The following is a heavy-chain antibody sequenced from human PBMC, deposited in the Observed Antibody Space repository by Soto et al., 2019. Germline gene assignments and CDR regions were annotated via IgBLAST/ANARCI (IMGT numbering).Heavy chain of an antibody. CDR3: VKEGGIAARRHPYYYYGMDV. D-gene: IGHD6-6*01. V-gene: IGHV3-64D*08. CDR1: GFTFSSYC. CDR2: ISSNGGST. Sequence: GGSLRLSCAASGFTFSSYCMHWVRQAPGKGLVWVSGISSNGGSTYYADSVKGRFTISRDNSKNTLYLQMSSLRAEDTAVYYCVKEGGIAARRHPYYYYGMDVWGQGTTVTVSS. J-gene: IGHJ6*02.